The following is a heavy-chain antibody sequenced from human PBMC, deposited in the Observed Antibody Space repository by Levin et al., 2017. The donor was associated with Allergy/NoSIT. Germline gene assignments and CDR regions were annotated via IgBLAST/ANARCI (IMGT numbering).Heavy chain of an antibody. CDR3: ASGVRYFDF. CDR1: GFTFSSSG. D-gene: IGHD3-10*01. J-gene: IGHJ4*02. V-gene: IGHV3-48*02. CDR2: ISSSRNTI. Sequence: GGSLRLSCAASGFTFSSSGMNWVRQAPGKGLEWVSYISSSRNTIYYADSVQGRFTISRDNARNSLYLQVNRLRDEDTAVYYCASGVRYFDFWGLGTLVTVSS.